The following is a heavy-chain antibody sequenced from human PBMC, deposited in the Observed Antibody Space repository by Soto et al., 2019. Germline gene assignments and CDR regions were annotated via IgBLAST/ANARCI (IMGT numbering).Heavy chain of an antibody. V-gene: IGHV3-30*18. J-gene: IGHJ4*01. CDR3: AKKLPGSVMSCPDY. CDR1: GFAFNTYG. D-gene: IGHD2-21*01. Sequence: GGSLRLSCAASGFAFNTYGMHWVRQAPGKGLEWVAATASDGSIKTYADFAKGRFTVSRDNSKNRLYLQMDSLRAEDTALYYCAKKLPGSVMSCPDYWGHGVQVTVSS. CDR2: TASDGSIK.